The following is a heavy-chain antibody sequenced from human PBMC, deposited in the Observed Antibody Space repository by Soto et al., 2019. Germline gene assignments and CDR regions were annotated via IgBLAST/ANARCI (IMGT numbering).Heavy chain of an antibody. J-gene: IGHJ5*02. CDR1: GFTFSKAW. V-gene: IGHV3-15*01. D-gene: IGHD4-17*01. CDR2: IKSKTDGGTT. CDR3: TTELDYGDENWFDP. Sequence: EVQLVESGGGLVKPGGSLRLSCAASGFTFSKAWLSWVRQAPGKGLEWVGRIKSKTDGGTTDYAALVKGRFTISRDDSKNTLYLQMNSLETEDTAVYYCTTELDYGDENWFDPWGQGTLVTVSS.